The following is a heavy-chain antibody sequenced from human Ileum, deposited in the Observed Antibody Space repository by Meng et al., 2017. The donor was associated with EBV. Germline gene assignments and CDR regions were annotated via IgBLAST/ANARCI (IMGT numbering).Heavy chain of an antibody. J-gene: IGHJ4*02. V-gene: IGHV3-13*01. CDR1: GFTFSSYD. CDR3: AREYCSGGNCYGWYYLDY. D-gene: IGHD2-15*01. Sequence: EVQLVVSGGGLVQPGXXXXLSCAASGFTFSSYDMHWVRQATGKGLEWVSAIGVTGDTYYAGSVKGRFTISRDNAKNSLYLQMNSLRAEDTAVYYCAREYCSGGNCYGWYYLDYWGQGTLVTVSS. CDR2: IGVTGDT.